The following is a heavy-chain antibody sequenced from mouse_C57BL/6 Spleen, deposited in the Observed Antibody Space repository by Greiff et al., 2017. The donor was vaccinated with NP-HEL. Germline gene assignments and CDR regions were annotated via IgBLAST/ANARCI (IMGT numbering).Heavy chain of an antibody. Sequence: EVQLQQSGAELVRPGASVKLSCTASGFNIKDDYMHWVKQRPEQGLEWIGWIDPENGDTEYASKFQGKATITADTSSNTAYLQLSSLTSEDTAVYYCTPYYYGSSYLFAYWGQGTLVTVSA. J-gene: IGHJ3*01. V-gene: IGHV14-4*01. CDR1: GFNIKDDY. CDR3: TPYYYGSSYLFAY. D-gene: IGHD1-1*01. CDR2: IDPENGDT.